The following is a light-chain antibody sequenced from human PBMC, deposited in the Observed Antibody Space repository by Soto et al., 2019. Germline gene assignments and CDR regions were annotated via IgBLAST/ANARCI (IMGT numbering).Light chain of an antibody. V-gene: IGKV1-39*01. J-gene: IGKJ1*01. Sequence: DIQITHSPSSLSASVGDRVNITFRASQSISSYLNWYQQKPGKAPKLLIYAASSLQSGVPSRFSGSGSGTDFTLTIRSLQPEDFATYYCQQSYSTPPWKCGQGTKVAIK. CDR1: QSISSY. CDR2: AAS. CDR3: QQSYSTPPWK.